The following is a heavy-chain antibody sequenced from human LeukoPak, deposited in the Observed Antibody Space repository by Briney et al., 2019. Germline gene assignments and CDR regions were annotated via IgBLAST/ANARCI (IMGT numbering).Heavy chain of an antibody. CDR1: GYTFTSYG. J-gene: IGHJ4*02. Sequence: GASVTVSFKCSGYTFTSYGFNWVGQPPGQGLEGVGWSRAYNGNTSFAQKLQGRVTMTTAPSTSTAYMELRSLRSDDRAVYYCARVRGFDGEDNYYWGEGTLVTVSS. D-gene: IGHD4-17*01. CDR3: ARVRGFDGEDNYY. V-gene: IGHV1-18*01. CDR2: SRAYNGNT.